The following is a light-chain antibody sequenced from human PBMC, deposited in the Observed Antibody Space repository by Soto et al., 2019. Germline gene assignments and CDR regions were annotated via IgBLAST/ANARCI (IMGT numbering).Light chain of an antibody. CDR1: QRVSTS. CDR3: QQYNKWPLT. V-gene: IGKV3-15*01. J-gene: IGKJ1*01. Sequence: ERVMTQSPATLSVSPGERATLSCRASQRVSTSLAWYQQKPGQAPRLLIYDASTRASGIPARFSGSGSGTEFTLTVSSLQTEDFAVYYCQQYNKWPLTFGQGTKVEIK. CDR2: DAS.